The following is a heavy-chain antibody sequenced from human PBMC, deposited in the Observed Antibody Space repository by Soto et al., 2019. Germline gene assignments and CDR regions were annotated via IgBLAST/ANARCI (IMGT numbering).Heavy chain of an antibody. CDR1: GGSFSGYY. CDR3: ARGRGVLDY. CDR2: INDSGST. Sequence: QVQLQQWGAGLLKPSETLSLTCAVYGGSFSGYYWSWIRQPPGKGLEGIGEINDSGSTNYNPSLKSRVTIEVDTSKKQFSLTLSSVTAAHTAVYYCARGRGVLDYWGQGTLVTVSS. V-gene: IGHV4-34*01. J-gene: IGHJ4*02. D-gene: IGHD1-1*01.